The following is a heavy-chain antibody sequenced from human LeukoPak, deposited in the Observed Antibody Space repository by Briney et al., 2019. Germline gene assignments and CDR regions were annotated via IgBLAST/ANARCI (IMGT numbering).Heavy chain of an antibody. CDR3: ARGELDILTGNNWFDP. D-gene: IGHD3-9*01. J-gene: IGHJ5*02. CDR2: IYYNGST. Sequence: SETLSLTCTVSGGSISSGDYYWSRIRQPPGKGLEWIGYIYYNGSTYYNPSLKSRVTISVDTSKNQFSLKLSSVTAADTAVYYCARGELDILTGNNWFDPWGQGTLVTVSS. V-gene: IGHV4-30-4*01. CDR1: GGSISSGDYY.